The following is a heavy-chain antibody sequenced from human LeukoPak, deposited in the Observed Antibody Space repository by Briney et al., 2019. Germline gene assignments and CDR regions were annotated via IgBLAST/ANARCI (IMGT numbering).Heavy chain of an antibody. V-gene: IGHV3-23*01. D-gene: IGHD6-19*01. CDR2: ISGSGGST. Sequence: PGGSLRLSCAASGFTFSSYAMSWVRQAPGKGLEWVSAISGSGGSTYYADSVKGRFTISRDNSKNTLYLQMNSLRAEDTAVYYCARDDGIEVAGFMDDYWGQGTLVTVSS. J-gene: IGHJ4*02. CDR1: GFTFSSYA. CDR3: ARDDGIEVAGFMDDY.